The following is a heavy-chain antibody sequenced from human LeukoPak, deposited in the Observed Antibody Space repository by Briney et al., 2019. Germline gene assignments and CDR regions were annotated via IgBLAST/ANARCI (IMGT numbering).Heavy chain of an antibody. V-gene: IGHV1-69*05. D-gene: IGHD3-3*01. J-gene: IGHJ6*03. CDR2: IIPIFGTA. CDR3: RFLEWSLQRFMDV. Sequence: ASVKVSCKASGGTFSGYAISWVRQAPGQGLEWMGGIIPIFGTANYAQKFQGRVTITTDESTSTAYMELSSLRSEDTAVYYCRFLEWSLQRFMDVWGKGTTVTVSS. CDR1: GGTFSGYA.